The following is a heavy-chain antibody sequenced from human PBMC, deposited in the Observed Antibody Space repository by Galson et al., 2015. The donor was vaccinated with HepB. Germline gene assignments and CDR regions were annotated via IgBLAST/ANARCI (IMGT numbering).Heavy chain of an antibody. CDR3: ARHTDYDRPAYPDY. J-gene: IGHJ4*02. V-gene: IGHV5-51*01. CDR1: GYRFSTYW. D-gene: IGHD3-22*01. CDR2: IYPADSET. Sequence: QSGAEVKKPGESLKISCKGSGYRFSTYWIGWVRQMPGQGLEWMGIIYPADSETRYGPSFQGQVTISADRSISTAYLHWSSLKASDTAVYYCARHTDYDRPAYPDYWGQGTLVTVSS.